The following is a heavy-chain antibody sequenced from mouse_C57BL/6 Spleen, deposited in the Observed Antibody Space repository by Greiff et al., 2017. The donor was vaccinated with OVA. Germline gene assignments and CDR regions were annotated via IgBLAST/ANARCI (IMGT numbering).Heavy chain of an antibody. CDR3: ARWDDYDKRDYFDY. V-gene: IGHV1-80*01. J-gene: IGHJ2*01. Sequence: VKLQQSGAELVKPGASVKISCKASGYAFSSYWMNWVKQRPGKGLEWIGQIYPGDGDTNYNGKFKGKATLTADKSSSTAYMQLSSLTSEDSAVYFCARWDDYDKRDYFDYWGQGTTLTVSS. CDR2: IYPGDGDT. D-gene: IGHD2-4*01. CDR1: GYAFSSYW.